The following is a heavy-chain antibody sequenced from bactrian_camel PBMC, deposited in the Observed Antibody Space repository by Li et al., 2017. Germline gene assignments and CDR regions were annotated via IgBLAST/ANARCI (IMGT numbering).Heavy chain of an antibody. J-gene: IGHJ4*01. CDR2: INSGGGSM. V-gene: IGHV3S35*01. D-gene: IGHD2*01. CDR3: AARGVVGYNY. Sequence: QLVESGGGLVQPGGSLRLSCATSGFTFSSYAMSWVRQAPGKGLEWVSSINSGGGSMHYADSVKGRFTIARDNAKNTVYLQMNNLETEDTAVYFCAARGVVGYNYWGQGTQVTVS. CDR1: GFTFSSYA.